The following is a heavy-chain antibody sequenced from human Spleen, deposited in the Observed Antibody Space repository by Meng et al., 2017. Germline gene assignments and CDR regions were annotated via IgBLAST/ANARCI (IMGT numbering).Heavy chain of an antibody. CDR3: ATGAAAADH. CDR1: GLTFTDAW. Sequence: GGSLRLSCVASGLTFTDAWMSWVRQAPGKGLEWVGRSKRKSDGGTIHYAAPVKGRFTISRDDSKNTLYLQMDSLITEDTADYFCATGAAAADHWGQGTLVTVSS. J-gene: IGHJ4*02. V-gene: IGHV3-15*01. D-gene: IGHD6-13*01. CDR2: SKRKSDGGTI.